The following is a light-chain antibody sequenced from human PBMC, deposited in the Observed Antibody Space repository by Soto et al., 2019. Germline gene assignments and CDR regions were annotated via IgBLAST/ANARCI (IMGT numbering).Light chain of an antibody. CDR3: QQSYSAPQT. CDR2: LAS. Sequence: DIQMTQSPSSLSASVGDRVTITCRASQTISNYLHWYQQSPGKAPNLLIYLASNLQSGVPSRFSGSGSGTDFTLTISRLQPEDFAPYYCQQSYSAPQTFGQGTKVEIK. CDR1: QTISNY. V-gene: IGKV1-39*01. J-gene: IGKJ1*01.